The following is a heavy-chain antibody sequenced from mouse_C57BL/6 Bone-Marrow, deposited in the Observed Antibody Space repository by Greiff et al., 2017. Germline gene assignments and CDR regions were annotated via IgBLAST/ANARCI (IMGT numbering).Heavy chain of an antibody. J-gene: IGHJ3*01. CDR3: ARWDWDLCAY. D-gene: IGHD4-1*01. CDR1: GYTFTSYW. Sequence: VQLMESGAELVKPGASVKLSCKASGYTFTSYWMHWVKQRPGQGLEWIGMIHPNSGSTNYNEKFKSKATLTVDKSSSTASMHSSSLTSEDSAVYYCARWDWDLCAYWGQGTLFTVSA. V-gene: IGHV1-64*01. CDR2: IHPNSGST.